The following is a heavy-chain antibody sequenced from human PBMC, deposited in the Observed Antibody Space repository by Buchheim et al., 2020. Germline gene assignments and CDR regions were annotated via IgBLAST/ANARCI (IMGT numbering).Heavy chain of an antibody. CDR3: ARRVYSTYYYMEV. CDR1: GFTFSNYG. Sequence: QVQLVESGGGVVQPGRSLRLSCSACGFTFSNYGMYWVRQAPGKGMEWVAIIWYDGSNKYYAESVKVRFTISRDNSKNTPYLQMHSLRVEDTAVYYCARRVYSTYYYMEVWGKGTT. V-gene: IGHV3-33*01. CDR2: IWYDGSNK. D-gene: IGHD4-11*01. J-gene: IGHJ6*03.